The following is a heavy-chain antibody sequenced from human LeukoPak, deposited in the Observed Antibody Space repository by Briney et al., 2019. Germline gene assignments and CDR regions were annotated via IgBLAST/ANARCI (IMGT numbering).Heavy chain of an antibody. CDR2: ISWGGGST. CDR1: GFTFDDYT. V-gene: IGHV3-43*01. Sequence: GGSLRLSCAASGFTFDDYTMHWVRQAPGKGLEWVSLISWGGGSTYYADSVKGRFTISRDNSKNSLYLQMNSLRTEDTALYYCAKDMEGYGMDVWGQGTTVTVSS. D-gene: IGHD3-3*01. J-gene: IGHJ6*02. CDR3: AKDMEGYGMDV.